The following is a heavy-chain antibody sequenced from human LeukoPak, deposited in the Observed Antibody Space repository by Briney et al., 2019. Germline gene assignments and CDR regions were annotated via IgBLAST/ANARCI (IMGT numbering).Heavy chain of an antibody. CDR1: GFTLSKAW. CDR3: TTRSHDYNNLGGSA. J-gene: IGHJ5*02. Sequence: GGSLRLSCAASGFTLSKAWVNWVRQAPGKGPEWVGRIRPESDGGTTGYAAPVKGRFTISRDDSKNTLYLQMNSLRIEDTALYYCTTRSHDYNNLGGSAWGQGTLVTVSS. D-gene: IGHD4-11*01. CDR2: IRPESDGGTT. V-gene: IGHV3-15*01.